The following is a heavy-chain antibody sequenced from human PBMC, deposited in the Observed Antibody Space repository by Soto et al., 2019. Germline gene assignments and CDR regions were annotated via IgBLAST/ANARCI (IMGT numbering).Heavy chain of an antibody. V-gene: IGHV4-59*08. CDR3: ARHYVTMFGVVKNYYYYGMDV. CDR2: MSQGGTT. Sequence: PLETLSLTCTVFGVSIANFFWSWIRQPPGKGLGWSGYMSQGGTTTSSPSPKGRATISVDKSKKQLSLKLISVVAADTAVDYCARHYVTMFGVVKNYYYYGMDVWGQGTTVTVSS. D-gene: IGHD3-3*01. CDR1: GVSIANFF. J-gene: IGHJ6*02.